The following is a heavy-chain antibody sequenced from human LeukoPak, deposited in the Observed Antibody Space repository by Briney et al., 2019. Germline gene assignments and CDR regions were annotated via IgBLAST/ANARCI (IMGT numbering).Heavy chain of an antibody. J-gene: IGHJ6*02. Sequence: PGGSLRLSCAASGFTFSSYGMHWVRQAPGKGLEWVAVISYDGSNKYYADSVKGRFTISRDNSKNTLYLQMNSLRAEDTAVYYCAKSAYRYPYYDFWSGLYYYYYYGMDVWGQGTTVTVSS. CDR1: GFTFSSYG. D-gene: IGHD3-3*01. CDR3: AKSAYRYPYYDFWSGLYYYYYYGMDV. V-gene: IGHV3-30*18. CDR2: ISYDGSNK.